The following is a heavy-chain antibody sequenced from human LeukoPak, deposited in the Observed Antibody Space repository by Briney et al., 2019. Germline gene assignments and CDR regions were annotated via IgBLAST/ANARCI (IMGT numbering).Heavy chain of an antibody. Sequence: SETLSLTCTASGGSISSSSYSWGWIRQPPGKGLEWIGSIHYTGSTSYNPSLKSRVTISVHTSKNQFSLQLSSVTAADTAVYYCARPTVTSYNWFDPWGQGTLVTVSS. J-gene: IGHJ5*02. CDR2: IHYTGST. V-gene: IGHV4-39*01. CDR1: GGSISSSSYS. D-gene: IGHD4-17*01. CDR3: ARPTVTSYNWFDP.